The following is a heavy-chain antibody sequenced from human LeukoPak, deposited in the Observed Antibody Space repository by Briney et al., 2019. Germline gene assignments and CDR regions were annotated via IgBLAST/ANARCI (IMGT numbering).Heavy chain of an antibody. D-gene: IGHD3-3*01. CDR1: GYTFTSYY. Sequence: ASVKVSCKASGYTFTSYYMHWVRQAPGQGLEWMGIINPSGGSTSYAQKFQGRVTMTRDTSTSTAYMELRSLRSDDTAVYYCARDGETLHSPYDFWSGYYYGMDVWGQGTTVTVSS. CDR2: INPSGGST. J-gene: IGHJ6*02. CDR3: ARDGETLHSPYDFWSGYYYGMDV. V-gene: IGHV1-46*01.